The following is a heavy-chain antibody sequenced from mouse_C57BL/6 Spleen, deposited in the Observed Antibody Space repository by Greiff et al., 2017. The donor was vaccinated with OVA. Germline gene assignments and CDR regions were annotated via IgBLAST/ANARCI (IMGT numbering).Heavy chain of an antibody. CDR3: AGGDNYRYYYAMDD. V-gene: IGHV1-53*01. J-gene: IGHJ4*01. CDR1: GYTFTSYW. CDR2: INPGNGGT. D-gene: IGHD1-3*01. Sequence: QVQLQQPGTELVKPGASVKLSCKASGYTFTSYWMHWVKQRPGQGLEWIGNINPGNGGTNYNEKFKGKATLTVDKSSSTASLQLSSLTSEDSAGYYGAGGDNYRYYYAMDDWGQGTSVTVSS.